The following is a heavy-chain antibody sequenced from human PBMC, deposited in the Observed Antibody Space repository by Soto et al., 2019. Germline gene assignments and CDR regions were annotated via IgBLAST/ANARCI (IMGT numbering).Heavy chain of an antibody. CDR3: AKVEKPRWLGPYYFDY. CDR1: GFTFSSYV. Sequence: PGGSLRLSCAASGFTFSSYVMSWVRQAPGKGLEWVSAISGSGGSTYYADSVKGRFTISRDNSKNTLYLQMNSLRAEDTAVYYCAKVEKPRWLGPYYFDYWGQGTLVTVSS. V-gene: IGHV3-23*01. J-gene: IGHJ4*02. CDR2: ISGSGGST. D-gene: IGHD3-10*01.